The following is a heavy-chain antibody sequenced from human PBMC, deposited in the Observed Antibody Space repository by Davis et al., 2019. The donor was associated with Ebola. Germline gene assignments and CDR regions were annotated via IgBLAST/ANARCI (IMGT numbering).Heavy chain of an antibody. J-gene: IGHJ4*02. CDR3: AREGIEGQWLFPSDY. CDR2: IYYSGST. Sequence: PSETLSLTCTVSGGSISSHYWSWIRQPPGKGLEWIGYIYYSGSTNYNPSLKSRVTISVDTSKNQFSLKLSSVTAADTAVYYCAREGIEGQWLFPSDYWGQGTLVTVSS. V-gene: IGHV4-59*11. CDR1: GGSISSHY. D-gene: IGHD6-19*01.